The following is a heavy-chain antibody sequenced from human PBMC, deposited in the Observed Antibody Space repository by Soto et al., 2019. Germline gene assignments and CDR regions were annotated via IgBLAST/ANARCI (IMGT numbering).Heavy chain of an antibody. J-gene: IGHJ4*02. CDR1: GFTFSSYG. D-gene: IGHD1-1*01. Sequence: GGSLRLSCAASGFTFSSYGLHWVRQAPGKGMEWVAVIWYDGSNKYYADSVKGRVIISRDNSKNTLYLQMNSLRAEDTAVYYCARELEYYFDYWGQGTLVNVSS. CDR2: IWYDGSNK. CDR3: ARELEYYFDY. V-gene: IGHV3-33*01.